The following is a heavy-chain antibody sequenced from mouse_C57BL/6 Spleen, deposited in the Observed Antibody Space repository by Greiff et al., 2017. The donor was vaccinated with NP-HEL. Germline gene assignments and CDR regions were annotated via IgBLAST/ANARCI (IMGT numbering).Heavy chain of an antibody. V-gene: IGHV5-17*01. CDR3: ARRDYYGSSYDY. CDR1: GFTFSDYG. CDR2: ISSGSSTI. J-gene: IGHJ3*01. Sequence: EVQLQESGGGLVKPGGSLKLSCAASGFTFSDYGMHWVRQAPEKGLEWVAYISSGSSTIYYADTVKGRFTISRDNAKNTLFLQITSLRSEDTAMYYCARRDYYGSSYDYWGQGTLVTVSA. D-gene: IGHD1-1*01.